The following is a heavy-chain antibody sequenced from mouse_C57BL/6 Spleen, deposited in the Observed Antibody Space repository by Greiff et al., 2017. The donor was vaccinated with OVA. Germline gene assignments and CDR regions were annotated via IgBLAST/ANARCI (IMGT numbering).Heavy chain of an antibody. V-gene: IGHV1-15*01. D-gene: IGHD2-3*01. CDR3: TRGWSVV. CDR1: GYTFTDYE. J-gene: IGHJ1*03. Sequence: QVQLKESGAELVRPGASVTLSCKASGYTFTDYEMHWVKQTPVHGLEWIGAIDPETGGTAYNQKFKGKAILTADKSSSTAYMELRSLTSEDSAVYYCTRGWSVVWGTGTTVTVSS. CDR2: IDPETGGT.